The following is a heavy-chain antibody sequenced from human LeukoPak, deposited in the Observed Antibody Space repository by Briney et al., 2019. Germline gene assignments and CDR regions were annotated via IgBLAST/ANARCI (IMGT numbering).Heavy chain of an antibody. Sequence: ASVKVSCKASGYTFTSNAIHWVRQAPGQSLEWMGWINAGNGNTKYSQEFQGRVTLTRDTSASTAYMELSSLKSDDMAVYYCARAAVAVRLDYWGQGTLVTVSS. CDR3: ARAAVAVRLDY. CDR2: INAGNGNT. D-gene: IGHD6-19*01. CDR1: GYTFTSNA. J-gene: IGHJ4*02. V-gene: IGHV1-3*03.